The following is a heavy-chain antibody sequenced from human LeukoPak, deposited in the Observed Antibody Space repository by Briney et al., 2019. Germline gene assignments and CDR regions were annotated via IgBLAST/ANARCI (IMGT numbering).Heavy chain of an antibody. CDR2: IYYSGIT. Sequence: PSETLSLTCTVSGGSISSSDYYWGWVRQPPGKGLEWIGSIYYSGITYYNSSLKSRVTISVDTSKNQFSLNLSSVTAADTAIYYCARHESISVAFFDYWGQGTLVTVSS. CDR3: ARHESISVAFFDY. CDR1: GGSISSSDYY. V-gene: IGHV4-39*01. J-gene: IGHJ4*02. D-gene: IGHD6-19*01.